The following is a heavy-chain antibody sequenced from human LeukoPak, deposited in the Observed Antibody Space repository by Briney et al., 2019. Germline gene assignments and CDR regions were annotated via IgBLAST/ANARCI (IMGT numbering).Heavy chain of an antibody. Sequence: AGSLRLSCAASGFTFNTYAMSWVRQAPGKGLEWVSSMSGSGSSTYYADSVKGRFTISRDNSKNTLYLRMNSLRAEDTALYYCASARGYSSEYKRGQGTLVTVSS. CDR2: MSGSGSST. CDR3: ASARGYSSEYK. CDR1: GFTFNTYA. D-gene: IGHD6-19*01. J-gene: IGHJ4*02. V-gene: IGHV3-23*01.